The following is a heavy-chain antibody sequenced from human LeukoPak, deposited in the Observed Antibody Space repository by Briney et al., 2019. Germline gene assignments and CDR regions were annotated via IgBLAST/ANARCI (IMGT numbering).Heavy chain of an antibody. D-gene: IGHD5-18*01. V-gene: IGHV4-30-4*08. J-gene: IGHJ5*02. CDR2: VYYSGST. CDR3: AREGYLRKNWFDP. CDR1: GGSISSGDYY. Sequence: SETLSLTCTVSGGSISSGDYYWSWIRQPPGKGLEWIGYVYYSGSTYYNQSLKSRVTISVDTSKNQFSLKLSSVTAADTAVYYCAREGYLRKNWFDPWGQGTLVTVSS.